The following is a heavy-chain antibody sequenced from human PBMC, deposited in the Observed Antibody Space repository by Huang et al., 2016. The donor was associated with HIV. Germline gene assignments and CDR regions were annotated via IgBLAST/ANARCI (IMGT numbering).Heavy chain of an antibody. Sequence: GSGGGLVQPGGSLRLSCAASGFTFNSYAMSWFRQAPGKGLEWVSAIIGTGNTPYYADSVKGRFTISRDNARNTLYLQLNSLRPDDTAIYYCAKVRGSGSFYNDNWGQGTLVTVSS. D-gene: IGHD3-10*01. V-gene: IGHV3-23*01. J-gene: IGHJ4*02. CDR2: IIGTGNTP. CDR3: AKVRGSGSFYNDN. CDR1: GFTFNSYA.